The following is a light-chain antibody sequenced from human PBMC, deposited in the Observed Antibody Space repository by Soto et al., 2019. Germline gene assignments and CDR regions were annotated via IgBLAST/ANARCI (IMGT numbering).Light chain of an antibody. J-gene: IGKJ5*01. V-gene: IGKV1-5*01. CDR3: QQYYRPSIT. CDR2: DAS. Sequence: QSPSTLSASVGDRVTITCRASQSLNNYLAWYQQKPGKAPKLLIYDASTLERGVPSRFSGTGSGTEFTLTITSLQPDDFATHYCQQYYRPSITSGQGTRLAI. CDR1: QSLNNY.